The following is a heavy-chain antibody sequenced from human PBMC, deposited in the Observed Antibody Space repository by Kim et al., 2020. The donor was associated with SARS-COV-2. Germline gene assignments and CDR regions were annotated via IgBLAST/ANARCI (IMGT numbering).Heavy chain of an antibody. Sequence: TRYSTAFQGQVTISADKSSSTAYLQWSSLKASDTAMYYCARQGVVVAAGYWGQGTLVTVSS. CDR2: T. J-gene: IGHJ4*02. CDR3: ARQGVVVAAGY. D-gene: IGHD2-15*01. V-gene: IGHV5-51*01.